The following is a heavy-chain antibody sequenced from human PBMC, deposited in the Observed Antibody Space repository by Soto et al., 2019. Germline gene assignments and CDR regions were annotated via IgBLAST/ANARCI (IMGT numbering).Heavy chain of an antibody. CDR1: GFTFSSYG. V-gene: IGHV3-30*03. CDR2: ISYDGNNK. D-gene: IGHD3-22*01. Sequence: QVQLVESGGGVVQPGTSLRLSCAASGFTFSSYGTHWVRQAPGKGLEWVAVISYDGNNKYYADSVKGRFTIARDNSKNTAYLQMNGLRAEDTAVYYCAGGTCGSGCCHFYFGGQGFLVTVSS. J-gene: IGHJ4*02. CDR3: AGGTCGSGCCHFYF.